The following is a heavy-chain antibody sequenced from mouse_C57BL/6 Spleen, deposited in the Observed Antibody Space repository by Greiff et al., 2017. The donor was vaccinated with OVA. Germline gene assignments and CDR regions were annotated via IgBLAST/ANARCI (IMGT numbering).Heavy chain of an antibody. CDR3: ARDDYDGKKAMDY. J-gene: IGHJ4*01. D-gene: IGHD2-4*01. V-gene: IGHV1-54*01. CDR2: INPGSGGT. CDR1: GYAFTNYL. Sequence: QVQLQQSGAELVRPGTSVKVSCKASGYAFTNYLIEWVKQRPGQGLEWIGVINPGSGGTNYNEKFKGKATLTADKSSSTAYMQLSSLTTEDSAVYFCARDDYDGKKAMDYWGQGTSVTVSS.